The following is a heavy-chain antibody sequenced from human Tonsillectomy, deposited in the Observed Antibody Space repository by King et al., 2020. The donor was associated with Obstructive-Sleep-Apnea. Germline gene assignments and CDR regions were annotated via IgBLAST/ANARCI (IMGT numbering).Heavy chain of an antibody. CDR2: ISSSSSYI. Sequence: QLVQSGGGLVKPGGSLRLSCAASGFTFSSYSMNWVRQAPGKGLEWVSSISSSSSYIYYADSVKGRFTISRDNAKNSLYLQMNSLRAEDTAVYYCARDQWGISVYSYGTVDYWGQGTLVTVSS. CDR1: GFTFSSYS. CDR3: ARDQWGISVYSYGTVDY. J-gene: IGHJ4*02. V-gene: IGHV3-21*01. D-gene: IGHD5-18*01.